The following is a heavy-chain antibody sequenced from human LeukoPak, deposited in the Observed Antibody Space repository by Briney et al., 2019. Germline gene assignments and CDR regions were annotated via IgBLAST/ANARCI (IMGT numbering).Heavy chain of an antibody. J-gene: IGHJ4*02. CDR1: GGTFNSYA. V-gene: IGHV1-69*05. CDR2: IIPIFGTA. CDR3: ARDRVLAAAGDYYFDY. D-gene: IGHD6-13*01. Sequence: ASVKVSCKASGGTFNSYAISWVRQAPGQGLEWMGGIIPIFGTANYAQKFQGRATITTDESTSTAYMELSSLRSEDTAVYYCARDRVLAAAGDYYFDYWGQGTLVTVSS.